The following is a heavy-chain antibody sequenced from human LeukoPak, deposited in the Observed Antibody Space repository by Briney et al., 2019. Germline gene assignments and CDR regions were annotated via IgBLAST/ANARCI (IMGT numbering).Heavy chain of an antibody. Sequence: PVGSLRLSSAASEFMSSSFSMNSVRGAPGRGVEWVSSISSGSAHLHYSLSVKGRMTVSRDNAKKSMCLQMDSLIVEDTAVYYCARGASASPYYFALGGRETPVTV. V-gene: IGHV3-21*01. CDR3: ARGASASPYYFAL. CDR2: ISSGSAHL. D-gene: IGHD1-26*01. J-gene: IGHJ4*02. CDR1: EFMSSSFS.